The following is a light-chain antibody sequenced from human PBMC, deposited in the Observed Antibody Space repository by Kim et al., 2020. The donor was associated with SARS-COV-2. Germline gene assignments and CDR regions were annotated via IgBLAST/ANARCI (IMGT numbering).Light chain of an antibody. CDR2: DTS. J-gene: IGLJ2*01. V-gene: IGLV7-46*01. CDR3: MVIYNGVT. Sequence: PEGTVTLPCGSSTGAGTSAHFPYWLQQKPGQAPRTLIYDTSIRYSWTPARFSGSLLGGKAALTLSGAQPEDEADYCCMVIYNGVTFGGGTQLTVL. CDR1: TGAGTSAHF.